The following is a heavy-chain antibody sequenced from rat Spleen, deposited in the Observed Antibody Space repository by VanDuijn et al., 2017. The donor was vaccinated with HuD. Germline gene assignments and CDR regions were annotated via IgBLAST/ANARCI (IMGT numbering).Heavy chain of an antibody. D-gene: IGHD1-6*01. CDR3: ARHMYTTDYYYDWYFDF. CDR2: ISTGGGNT. J-gene: IGHJ1*01. V-gene: IGHV5-25*01. CDR1: GFIFSDFH. Sequence: EVQLVESGGGLVQPGRSLKISCAASGFIFSDFHLAWVRQAPTKGLEWVASISTGGGNTYYRDSVKGRFTISRDNAKSTLYLQMDSLRSEDTATYYCARHMYTTDYYYDWYFDFWGPGTMVTVSS.